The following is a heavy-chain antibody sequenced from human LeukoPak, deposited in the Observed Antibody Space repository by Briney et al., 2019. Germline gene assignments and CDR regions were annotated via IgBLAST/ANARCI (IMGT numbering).Heavy chain of an antibody. CDR1: GYTFTGYY. CDR3: ARTALGYCSSTSCYILDY. V-gene: IGHV1-2*02. J-gene: IGHJ4*02. Sequence: GASVKVSCKASGYTFTGYYMHWVRQAPGQGLEWMGWINPNSGGTNYAQKFQGRVTMTRDTSISTAYMELSRLRSDDTAVYYCARTALGYCSSTSCYILDYWGQGTLVTVSS. D-gene: IGHD2-2*02. CDR2: INPNSGGT.